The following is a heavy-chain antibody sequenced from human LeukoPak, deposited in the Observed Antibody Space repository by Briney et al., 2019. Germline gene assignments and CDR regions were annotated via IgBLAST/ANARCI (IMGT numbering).Heavy chain of an antibody. CDR2: ISGTSGNT. J-gene: IGHJ4*02. Sequence: AGGSLRLSCAASGFTFSIYAMSWVRQAPGKGLEWVSSISGTSGNTYYADSVKGRFAISRDNSKDTLYLQMNGLRAEDTAIYYCAKFRVDSSGWPFDYWGQGTLVTVSS. D-gene: IGHD6-19*01. CDR1: GFTFSIYA. CDR3: AKFRVDSSGWPFDY. V-gene: IGHV3-23*01.